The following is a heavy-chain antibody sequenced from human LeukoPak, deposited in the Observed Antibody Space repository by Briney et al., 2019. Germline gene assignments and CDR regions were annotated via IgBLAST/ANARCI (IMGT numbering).Heavy chain of an antibody. J-gene: IGHJ4*02. CDR3: AKGMSTMIVVVTSFDY. Sequence: GGSLRLSCAASGFTFSSYAMRWVRQGPGEGLECVSAISGSGGSTYYADSVTGRFTISSDNSKNTLYLQMNSLRAEDTAVYYCAKGMSTMIVVVTSFDYWGQATLVTVSS. V-gene: IGHV3-23*01. D-gene: IGHD3-22*01. CDR1: GFTFSSYA. CDR2: ISGSGGST.